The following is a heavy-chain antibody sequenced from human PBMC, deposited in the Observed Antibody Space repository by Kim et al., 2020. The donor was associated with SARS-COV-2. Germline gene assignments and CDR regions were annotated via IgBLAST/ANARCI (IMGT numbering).Heavy chain of an antibody. V-gene: IGHV3-23*01. Sequence: GGSLRLSCAASGFTFSSYAMSWVRQAPGKGLEWVSAISGSGGSTYYADSVKGRFTISRDNSKNTLYLQMNSLRAEDTAVYYCAKGKAEIQLWGRDDYWGQGTLVTVSS. J-gene: IGHJ4*02. D-gene: IGHD5-18*01. CDR3: AKGKAEIQLWGRDDY. CDR2: ISGSGGST. CDR1: GFTFSSYA.